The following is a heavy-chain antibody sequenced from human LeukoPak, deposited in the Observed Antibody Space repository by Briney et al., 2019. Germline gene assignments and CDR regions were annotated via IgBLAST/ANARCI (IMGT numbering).Heavy chain of an antibody. CDR3: ASASVDTAMVITYYYYYMDV. J-gene: IGHJ6*03. V-gene: IGHV3-30*04. CDR2: ISYDGSNK. D-gene: IGHD5-18*01. Sequence: PGRSLRLSCAASGFTFSSYAMHWVRQAPGKGLEWVAVISYDGSNKYYADSVKGRFTISRDNSKNTLYLQMNSLRAEDTAVYYCASASVDTAMVITYYYYYMDVWGKGTTVTVSS. CDR1: GFTFSSYA.